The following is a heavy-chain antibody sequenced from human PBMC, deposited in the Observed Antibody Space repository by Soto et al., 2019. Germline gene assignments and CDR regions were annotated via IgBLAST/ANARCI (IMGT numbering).Heavy chain of an antibody. Sequence: PGESLKISCEGSGYTFSSYSIGWVRQMPGKGLEWMGIIYPDDSDTRYSPSFRGQVTISVDKSISTAHLQWNSLKASDTAVYYCARRGYSYGLDVWGQGTKVTVSS. CDR3: ARRGYSYGLDV. J-gene: IGHJ6*02. CDR2: IYPDDSDT. CDR1: GYTFSSYS. D-gene: IGHD5-18*01. V-gene: IGHV5-51*01.